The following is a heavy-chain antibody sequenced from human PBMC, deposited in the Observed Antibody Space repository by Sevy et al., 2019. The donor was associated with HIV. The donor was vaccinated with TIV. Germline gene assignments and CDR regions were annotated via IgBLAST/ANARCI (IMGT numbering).Heavy chain of an antibody. CDR3: TRGAHSLDY. Sequence: QSQTLSLTCVISGDSVSSNRAAWNWIRQSPSRGLEWPGRTYYRSKWYTDYAVSVKSRITINPDTSKNQVSLQLNSVTPEDTAVYYCTRGAHSLDYWGQGTLVTVSS. J-gene: IGHJ4*02. D-gene: IGHD2-15*01. CDR2: TYYRSKWYT. CDR1: GDSVSSNRAA. V-gene: IGHV6-1*01.